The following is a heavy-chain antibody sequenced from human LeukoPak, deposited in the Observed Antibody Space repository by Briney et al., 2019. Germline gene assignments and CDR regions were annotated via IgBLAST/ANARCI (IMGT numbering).Heavy chain of an antibody. J-gene: IGHJ5*02. CDR3: AKDTGSLKQVVMVFDP. CDR1: GFTFTSYG. V-gene: IGHV3-23*01. Sequence: GGSLRLSCAASGFTFTSYGMNWVRQAPGKGLEWVSTISSSGGSTYYADSVKGRFTISRDNFKNTLYLQMNSLRAEDTAVYYCAKDTGSLKQVVMVFDPWGQGTLVTVSS. CDR2: ISSSGGST. D-gene: IGHD3-16*02.